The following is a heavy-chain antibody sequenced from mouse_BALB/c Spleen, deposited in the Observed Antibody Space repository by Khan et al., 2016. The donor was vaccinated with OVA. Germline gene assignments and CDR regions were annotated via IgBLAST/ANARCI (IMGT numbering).Heavy chain of an antibody. J-gene: IGHJ2*01. Sequence: VQLVESGAELAKPGASVKMSCKASGYTFTTYWMHWVKQRPGQGLEWIGYINPTSGYTAYNDKFKDRATLSADKSSSTAYMQLNSLTSEDYAVYYCTRDRIDYWGQGTTLTVSA. CDR2: INPTSGYT. CDR3: TRDRIDY. V-gene: IGHV1-7*01. CDR1: GYTFTTYW.